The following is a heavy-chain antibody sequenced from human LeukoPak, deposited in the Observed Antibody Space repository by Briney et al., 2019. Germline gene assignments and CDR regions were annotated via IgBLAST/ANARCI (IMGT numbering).Heavy chain of an antibody. J-gene: IGHJ1*01. CDR2: ISAYNGNT. D-gene: IGHD2-15*01. V-gene: IGHV1-18*01. Sequence: ASVKVSCKASGYTFTSYGISWVRQAPGQGLEWMGWISAYNGNTNYAQKLQGRVTMTTDTSTSTAYMELRSLRSDDTAVYYCARIRCSGGSCNLEYFQHWGQGTLVTVSS. CDR1: GYTFTSYG. CDR3: ARIRCSGGSCNLEYFQH.